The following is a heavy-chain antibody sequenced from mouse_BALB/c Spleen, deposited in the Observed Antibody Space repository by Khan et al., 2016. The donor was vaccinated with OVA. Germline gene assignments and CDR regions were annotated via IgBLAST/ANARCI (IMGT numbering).Heavy chain of an antibody. CDR3: ASQLTGSFAY. CDR1: GFSFSSYS. Sequence: EVELVESGGDLVKPGGSLKLSCAASGFSFSSYSMSWVRQTPDKRLEWVATISSGGDYTYYPDIVKGRFTISRDNAKNTLYLQMSSLKSEDTAMYYWASQLTGSFAYGGQGTLVPFPA. V-gene: IGHV5-6*01. J-gene: IGHJ3*01. D-gene: IGHD4-1*01. CDR2: ISSGGDYT.